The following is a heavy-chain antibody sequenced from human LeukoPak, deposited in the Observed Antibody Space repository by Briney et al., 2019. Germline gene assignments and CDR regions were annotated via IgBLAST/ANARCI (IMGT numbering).Heavy chain of an antibody. J-gene: IGHJ4*02. D-gene: IGHD5-12*01. V-gene: IGHV3-7*01. CDR3: ARDFIGYSGYDSIDY. CDR2: IKQDGSEK. Sequence: GGSLRLSCAASGFTFSSYWMSWVRQAPGKGLEWVANIKQDGSEKYYVDSVKGRFTISRDNAKNSLYLQMNSLRAEDTAVYYCARDFIGYSGYDSIDYWGQGTLVTVSS. CDR1: GFTFSSYW.